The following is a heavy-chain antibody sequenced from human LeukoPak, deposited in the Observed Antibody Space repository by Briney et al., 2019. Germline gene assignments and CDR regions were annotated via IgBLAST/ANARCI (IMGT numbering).Heavy chain of an antibody. CDR3: AREVTTVTSFDY. Sequence: GASVKVSCKASGYTFTGSYIYWVRQAPGQGLEWMGWINPNTGGTNYAQKFQGRVTMTRDTSISTAYMELTRLRSDDTAVYYCAREVTTVTSFDYWGQGTLVTVSS. CDR1: GYTFTGSY. J-gene: IGHJ4*02. CDR2: INPNTGGT. V-gene: IGHV1-2*02. D-gene: IGHD4-17*01.